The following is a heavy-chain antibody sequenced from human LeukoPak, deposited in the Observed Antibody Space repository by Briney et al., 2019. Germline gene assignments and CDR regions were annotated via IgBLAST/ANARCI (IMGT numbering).Heavy chain of an antibody. V-gene: IGHV1-69*01. CDR1: GGTFSSYA. CDR2: IIPIFGTA. CDR3: ARGSRQWLAQYAFDY. Sequence: SVKDSCKASGGTFSSYAISWVRQAPGQGLEWMGGIIPIFGTANYAQKFQGRVTITADESTSTAYMELSSLRSEDTAVYYCARGSRQWLAQYAFDYWGQGTLVTVSS. D-gene: IGHD6-19*01. J-gene: IGHJ4*02.